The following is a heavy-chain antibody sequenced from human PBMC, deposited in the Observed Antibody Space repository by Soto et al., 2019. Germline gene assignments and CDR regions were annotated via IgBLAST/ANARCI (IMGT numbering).Heavy chain of an antibody. CDR3: AKENVGPAAIRLYFYDGMDV. Sequence: EVQLLESGGGLVQPGGSLRLSCAASGFTFSSYAMSWVRQAPGKGLEWVSAISGSGGSTYYADSVKGRFTISRDNSKNTLYLQMNSLRPEDTAVYYCAKENVGPAAIRLYFYDGMDVWGQGTTVTVSS. CDR1: GFTFSSYA. CDR2: ISGSGGST. J-gene: IGHJ6*02. V-gene: IGHV3-23*01. D-gene: IGHD2-2*01.